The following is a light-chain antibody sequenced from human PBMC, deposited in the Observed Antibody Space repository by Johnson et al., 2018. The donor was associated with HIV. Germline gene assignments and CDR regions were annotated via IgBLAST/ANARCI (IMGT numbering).Light chain of an antibody. J-gene: IGLJ1*01. CDR3: GTWDSRLRAYV. CDR2: DNN. CDR1: SSNIGNNY. Sequence: QSVLTQPPSVSAAPGQKVTISCSGSSSNIGNNYVSWYQQVPGTAPKLLIYDNNKRPSGIPDRFSGSKSGTSATLGITGLQTGDEAGYYCGTWDSRLRAYVFGTGTKVTVL. V-gene: IGLV1-51*01.